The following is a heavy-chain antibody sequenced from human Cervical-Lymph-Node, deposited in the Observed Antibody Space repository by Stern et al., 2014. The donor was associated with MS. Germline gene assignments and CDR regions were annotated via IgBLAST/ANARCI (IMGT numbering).Heavy chain of an antibody. D-gene: IGHD6-13*01. CDR2: ISVGGGSA. CDR1: GFTFRNYV. J-gene: IGHJ4*02. Sequence: EVQLVESGGGLVRPGGSLRLSCAASGFTFRNYVMNWVRQAPGKGLEWVSSISVGGGSADYADSVKGRLSISRDDSRNTVHLQMNSLRAEDTAIYFCARQLRDNSSWHALDYWGQGTLVSVSS. V-gene: IGHV3-23*04. CDR3: ARQLRDNSSWHALDY.